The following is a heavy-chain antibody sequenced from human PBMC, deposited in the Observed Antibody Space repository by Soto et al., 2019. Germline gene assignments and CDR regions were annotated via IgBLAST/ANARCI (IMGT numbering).Heavy chain of an antibody. V-gene: IGHV3-23*01. CDR1: GLPFSNYA. D-gene: IGHD3-16*01. J-gene: IGHJ4*02. CDR3: AKGDLLWDPFDL. CDR2: ISASGYSA. Sequence: GGSLRLSXAASGLPFSNYAMTWVRQAPGKGLEWVSIISASGYSAYYGGAVKGRFTTSRDNSRSTLCLQMNGLRAEDTAVYYCAKGDLLWDPFDLWGQGTLVTVSS.